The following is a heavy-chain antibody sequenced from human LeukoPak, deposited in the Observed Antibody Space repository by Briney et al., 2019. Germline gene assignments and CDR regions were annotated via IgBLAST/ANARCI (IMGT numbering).Heavy chain of an antibody. CDR3: ARDRNPGDAFDI. D-gene: IGHD1-14*01. CDR1: GFTFSYYS. Sequence: GGSLRLSCAASGFTFSYYSMNWVRQAPGKGLEWVSSISSSTYIYYADSVKGRFTISRDNAKNSLYLQMNSLRAEDTAVYYCARDRNPGDAFDIWGQGTMVTVSS. J-gene: IGHJ3*02. CDR2: ISSSTYI. V-gene: IGHV3-21*01.